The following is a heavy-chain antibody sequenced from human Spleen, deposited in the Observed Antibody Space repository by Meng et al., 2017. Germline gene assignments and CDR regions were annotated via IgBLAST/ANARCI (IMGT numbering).Heavy chain of an antibody. CDR3: ARNCGGDCNSFPTFDY. D-gene: IGHD2-21*02. V-gene: IGHV3-21*01. CDR2: ISGSSTYI. J-gene: IGHJ4*02. Sequence: GGSLRLSCATSGFAFSSYPLNWVRRAPGKGLEWVSSISGSSTYIDYADSVKGRFTISRDNAKKSMYLQMNSLRAEDTAVYFCARNCGGDCNSFPTFDYWGQGTEVTVSS. CDR1: GFAFSSYP.